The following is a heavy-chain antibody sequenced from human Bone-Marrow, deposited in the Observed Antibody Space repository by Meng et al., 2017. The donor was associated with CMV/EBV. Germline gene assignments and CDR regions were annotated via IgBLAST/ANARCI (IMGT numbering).Heavy chain of an antibody. CDR1: GFTFNSHW. D-gene: IGHD2-8*01. CDR2: IHSDGNST. Sequence: GESLKISCAASGFTFNSHWMHWVRQAPGKGLVWVSRIHSDGNSTSYADTVKGRFTISRDNAKNMMFLQMNSLRPEDTAVYYCARRNNDYYAIDVWGQGTTVTGSS. CDR3: ARRNNDYYAIDV. V-gene: IGHV3-74*01. J-gene: IGHJ6*01.